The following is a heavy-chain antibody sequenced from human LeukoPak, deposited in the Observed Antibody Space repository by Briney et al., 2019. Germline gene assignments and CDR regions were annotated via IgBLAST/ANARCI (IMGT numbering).Heavy chain of an antibody. CDR3: ARRQYYDRNLIFDY. CDR1: GGSFSGYY. CDR2: INHSGST. D-gene: IGHD3-22*01. Sequence: TSETLSLNCAVYGGSFSGYYWSWIRQPPGKGLEWIGEINHSGSTNYNPSLKSRVTISVDTSKNQFSLKLSSVTAADTAVYYCARRQYYDRNLIFDYWGQGTLVTVSS. J-gene: IGHJ4*02. V-gene: IGHV4-34*01.